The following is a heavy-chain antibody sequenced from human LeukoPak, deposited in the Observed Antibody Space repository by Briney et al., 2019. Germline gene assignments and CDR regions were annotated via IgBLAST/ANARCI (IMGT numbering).Heavy chain of an antibody. D-gene: IGHD3-10*01. Sequence: GGSLRLSCAASGFTFSSYGMHWVRQAPGKGLEWVAFIRYDGSNKYYADSVKGRFTISRDNSKNTLYLQMNSLRAEDTAVYYCAKEQTYYYGSGSFYYMDVWGKGTTVTISS. V-gene: IGHV3-30*02. CDR1: GFTFSSYG. J-gene: IGHJ6*03. CDR3: AKEQTYYYGSGSFYYMDV. CDR2: IRYDGSNK.